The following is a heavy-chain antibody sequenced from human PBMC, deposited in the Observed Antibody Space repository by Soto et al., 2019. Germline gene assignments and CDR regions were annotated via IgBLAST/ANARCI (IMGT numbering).Heavy chain of an antibody. CDR1: GFTVSDYY. Sequence: PGGSLRLSCAASGFTVSDYYMSWIRQAPGKGLEWLSYSSNSGTYTRYADSVKGRFSISRDSAKNSLFLQMNSLRAEDTAIYYCAKKVNSGPGSQYFDYWGQGTLVTVSS. V-gene: IGHV3-11*03. CDR2: SSNSGTYT. D-gene: IGHD3-10*01. J-gene: IGHJ4*02. CDR3: AKKVNSGPGSQYFDY.